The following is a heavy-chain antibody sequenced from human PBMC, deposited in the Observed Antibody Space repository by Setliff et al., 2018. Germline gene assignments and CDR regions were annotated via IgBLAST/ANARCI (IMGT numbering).Heavy chain of an antibody. V-gene: IGHV1-46*01. Sequence: ASVKVSCKASGYTFISYYMHWVRQAPGQGLEWIGIINPSGGSTSYAQKFQGRVTMTRDTSTSTVHMELSSLRSEDTAVYYCARDSRGLVPAAIEGSYYYYLDVWGKGTPVTVSS. CDR2: INPSGGST. J-gene: IGHJ6*03. CDR1: GYTFISYY. CDR3: ARDSRGLVPAAIEGSYYYYLDV. D-gene: IGHD2-2*02.